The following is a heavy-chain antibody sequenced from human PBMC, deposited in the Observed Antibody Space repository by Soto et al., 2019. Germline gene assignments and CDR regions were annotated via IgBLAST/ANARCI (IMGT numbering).Heavy chain of an antibody. CDR3: ARGAYSSSSFPPFDP. CDR1: GDAFTKYY. D-gene: IGHD6-6*01. CDR2: INPDGGRT. Sequence: ASVEVSCKASGDAFTKYYMHWVRQAPGQGPEWMGRINPDGGRTTYAQNFNGRVTMTRDTSASTVYMELSSLKFEDTAMYYCARGAYSSSSFPPFDPWGQGTLVTVSS. V-gene: IGHV1-46*01. J-gene: IGHJ5*02.